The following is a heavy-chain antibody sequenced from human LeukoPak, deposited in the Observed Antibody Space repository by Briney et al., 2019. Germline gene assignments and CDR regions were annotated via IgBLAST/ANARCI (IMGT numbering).Heavy chain of an antibody. D-gene: IGHD3-10*01. CDR1: GYTFTSYY. CDR2: INASGGST. J-gene: IGHJ4*02. V-gene: IGHV1-46*01. Sequence: ASVKVSCKASGYTFTSYYMHWVRQAPGQGLEWMGIINASGGSTSYAQKFQGRVTMTRDTSTSTVYMELSSLRSEDTAVYYCARVTYYYGSGSGYFDYWGQGTLVTVSS. CDR3: ARVTYYYGSGSGYFDY.